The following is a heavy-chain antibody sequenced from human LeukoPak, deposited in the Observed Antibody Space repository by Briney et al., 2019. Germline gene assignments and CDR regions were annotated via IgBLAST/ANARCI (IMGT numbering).Heavy chain of an antibody. D-gene: IGHD2-2*02. V-gene: IGHV1-8*03. CDR1: GYTFTSYD. J-gene: IGHJ4*02. CDR2: MNPNSGNT. Sequence: ASVKVSXKASGYTFTSYDINWMRQATGQGLERMGWMNPNSGNTGYAQKFQGRVTITRNTSISTAYMELSSLRSEDTAVYYCARARGRYCSSTSCYRNFDYWGQGTLVTVSS. CDR3: ARARGRYCSSTSCYRNFDY.